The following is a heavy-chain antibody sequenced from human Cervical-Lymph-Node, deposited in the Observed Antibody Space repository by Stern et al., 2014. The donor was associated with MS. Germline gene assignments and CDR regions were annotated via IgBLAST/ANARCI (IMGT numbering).Heavy chain of an antibody. Sequence: VHLVESGAEVKRPGASVKVSCKTSGYTVTNYYIHWVRQAPGQGLEWMGWINSNGGGTYSAQKFQGRVTMTSDTSISTIYMDLTRLTSDDTAIYYCAENMDVWGQGTTVTVSS. V-gene: IGHV1-2*02. CDR3: AENMDV. CDR1: GYTVTNYY. J-gene: IGHJ6*02. CDR2: INSNGGGT.